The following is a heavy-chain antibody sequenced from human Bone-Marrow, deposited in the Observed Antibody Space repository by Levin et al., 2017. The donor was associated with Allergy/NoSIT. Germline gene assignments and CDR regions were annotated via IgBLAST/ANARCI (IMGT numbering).Heavy chain of an antibody. Sequence: HGESLKISCKASGYAFSNFDINWVRQVNGQGLEWMGWINPKSGNTGHGQKFQGRISLTRNTSTTTLYMELGSLKYEDTAVYYCARALSGHSYGHDWFDPWGQGTLVTVSS. D-gene: IGHD5-18*01. J-gene: IGHJ5*02. V-gene: IGHV1-8*01. CDR2: INPKSGNT. CDR3: ARALSGHSYGHDWFDP. CDR1: GYAFSNFD.